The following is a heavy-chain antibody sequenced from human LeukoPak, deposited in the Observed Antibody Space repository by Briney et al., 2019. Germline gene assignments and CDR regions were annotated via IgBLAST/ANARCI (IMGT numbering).Heavy chain of an antibody. D-gene: IGHD2-2*01. Sequence: PSETLSLTCTVSGGSISSSSYYWGWIRQPPGKGLEWIGSIYYSGSTYYNPSLKSRVTISVDTSKNQFSLKLSSVTAADTAVYYCASSYCSCTSCYYFDNWFDPWGQGTLVTVSS. CDR2: IYYSGST. CDR1: GGSISSSSYY. V-gene: IGHV4-39*01. CDR3: ASSYCSCTSCYYFDNWFDP. J-gene: IGHJ5*02.